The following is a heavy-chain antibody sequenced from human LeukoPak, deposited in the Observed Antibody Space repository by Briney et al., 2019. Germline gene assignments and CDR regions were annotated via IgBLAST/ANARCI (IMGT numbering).Heavy chain of an antibody. CDR3: AKSVIAVAGTGSRFDY. CDR1: GFTFDDYA. V-gene: IGHV3-9*01. Sequence: GGSLRLSCAASGFTFDDYAMHWVRHAPGKGLEWVSGISWNSGNIGYADSVKGRFTISRDNAKNSLYLQMNSLRAEDTALYYCAKSVIAVAGTGSRFDYWGQGTLVTVSS. CDR2: ISWNSGNI. D-gene: IGHD6-19*01. J-gene: IGHJ4*02.